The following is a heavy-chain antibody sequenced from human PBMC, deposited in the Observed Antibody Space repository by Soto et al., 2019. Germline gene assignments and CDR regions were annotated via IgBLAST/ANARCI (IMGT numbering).Heavy chain of an antibody. J-gene: IGHJ6*02. D-gene: IGHD3-3*01. CDR2: IIPIFGTA. CDR1: GGTFSSYA. Sequence: SVKASCKASGGTFSSYAISWVRQAPGQGLEWMGGIIPIFGTANYAQKFQGRVTITADESTSTAYMELSSLRSEDTAVYYCARDRNDFWSGYYRAYGMDVWGQGTTVTVSS. V-gene: IGHV1-69*13. CDR3: ARDRNDFWSGYYRAYGMDV.